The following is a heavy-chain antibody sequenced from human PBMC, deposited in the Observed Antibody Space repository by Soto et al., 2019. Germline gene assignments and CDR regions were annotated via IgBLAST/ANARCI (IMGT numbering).Heavy chain of an antibody. CDR2: ISAYNGNT. V-gene: IGHV1-18*01. CDR3: ARDRAVSGSYYFSY. D-gene: IGHD1-26*01. CDR1: GYTFTSYG. Sequence: EASVKVSCKASGYTFTSYGISWVRQAPGQGLEWMGWISAYNGNTNYAQKLQGRVTMTTDTSTSTAYMELRSLRSEDTAVYYCARDRAVSGSYYFSYWGQGTLVTVSS. J-gene: IGHJ4*02.